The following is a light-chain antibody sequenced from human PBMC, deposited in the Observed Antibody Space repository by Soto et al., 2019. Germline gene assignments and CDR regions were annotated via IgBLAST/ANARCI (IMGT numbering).Light chain of an antibody. Sequence: SELTQPPSASGSPGQSVTISCTGTSSDVGAYKYVSWYQQYPGKAPKLMIYEVTKRPSGVPDRFSGSKSGNTASLTVSGLQAEDEADYYCTSYVGNDIWVFGGGTKLTVL. CDR1: SSDVGAYKY. J-gene: IGLJ3*02. V-gene: IGLV2-8*01. CDR2: EVT. CDR3: TSYVGNDIWV.